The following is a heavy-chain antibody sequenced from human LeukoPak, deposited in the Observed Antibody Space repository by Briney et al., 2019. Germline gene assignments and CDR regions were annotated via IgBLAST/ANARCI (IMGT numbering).Heavy chain of an antibody. Sequence: GASVKVSCKASGYRSTGYYMHWVRQAPGQGLEWMGWINPNSGGTNYAQKFRGRVTMTRDTSITTVYLQLSRLKSDDTAAYYCVSGYSDYADYYNYYMGVWGKGTTVTVSS. CDR2: INPNSGGT. D-gene: IGHD4-11*01. CDR3: VSGYSDYADYYNYYMGV. CDR1: GYRSTGYY. J-gene: IGHJ6*03. V-gene: IGHV1-2*02.